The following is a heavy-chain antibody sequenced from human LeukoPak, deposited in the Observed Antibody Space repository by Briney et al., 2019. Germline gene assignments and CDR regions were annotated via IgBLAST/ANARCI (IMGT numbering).Heavy chain of an antibody. CDR1: GFTFSSCA. Sequence: SGGSLRLSCAASGFTFSSCAMHWVRQAPGKGLEWVALISYDGSSQDYADSVKGRFTISRDNSKNTLFLQMNSLKAEDTAVFYCASSLGGNYPYFGNWGQGALVTVSS. V-gene: IGHV3-30-3*02. D-gene: IGHD4-23*01. J-gene: IGHJ4*02. CDR2: ISYDGSSQ. CDR3: ASSLGGNYPYFGN.